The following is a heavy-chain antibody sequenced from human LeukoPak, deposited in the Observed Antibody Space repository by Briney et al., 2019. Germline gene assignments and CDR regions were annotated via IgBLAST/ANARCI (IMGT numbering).Heavy chain of an antibody. V-gene: IGHV3-21*01. CDR2: ISSSSSYI. CDR3: ARAISNLCSGGSCPRPFDY. CDR1: GFTFSSYA. D-gene: IGHD2-15*01. J-gene: IGHJ4*02. Sequence: PGGSLRLSCTAPGFTFSSYAIHWIRQAPGKGLEWVSSISSSSSYIYYADSVKGRFTISRDNAKNSLYLQMNSLRAEDTAVYYCARAISNLCSGGSCPRPFDYWGQGTLVTVSS.